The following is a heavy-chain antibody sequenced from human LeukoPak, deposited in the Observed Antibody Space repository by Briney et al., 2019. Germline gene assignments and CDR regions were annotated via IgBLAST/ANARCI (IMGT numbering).Heavy chain of an antibody. J-gene: IGHJ3*02. D-gene: IGHD3-9*01. V-gene: IGHV4-34*01. Sequence: WQTLSLTCAVYGGSFSGYYWSWIRQPPGKGLEWIGEINHSGSTNYNPSLKSRVTISVDTSKNQFSLKLSSVTAADTAVYYCARGRRYPVPFDIWGQGTMVTVSS. CDR2: INHSGST. CDR1: GGSFSGYY. CDR3: ARGRRYPVPFDI.